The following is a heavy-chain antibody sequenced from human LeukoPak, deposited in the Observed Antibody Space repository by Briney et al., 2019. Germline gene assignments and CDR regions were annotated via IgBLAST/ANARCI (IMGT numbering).Heavy chain of an antibody. Sequence: GSSVKVSCKASGGTFSSYAISWVRQAPGQGLEWMGRIIPILGIANYAQKFQGRVTITADKSTSTAYMELSSLRSEDTAVYYYAREERATRYYYYYGMDVWGQGTTVTVSS. J-gene: IGHJ6*02. CDR1: GGTFSSYA. CDR3: AREERATRYYYYYGMDV. V-gene: IGHV1-69*04. CDR2: IIPILGIA. D-gene: IGHD1-26*01.